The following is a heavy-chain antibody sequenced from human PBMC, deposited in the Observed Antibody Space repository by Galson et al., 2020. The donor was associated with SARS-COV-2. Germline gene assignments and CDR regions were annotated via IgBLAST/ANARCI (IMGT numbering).Heavy chain of an antibody. J-gene: IGHJ3*02. CDR1: GFTFSSYA. V-gene: IGHV3-30*04. Sequence: GGSLRLSCAASGFTFSSYAMHWVRQAPGKGLEWVAVISYDGSNKYYADSVKGRFTISRDNSKNTLYLQMNSLRAEDTAVYYCARSRNGGYHDAFDIWGQGTMVTVSS. CDR2: ISYDGSNK. CDR3: ARSRNGGYHDAFDI. D-gene: IGHD1-1*01.